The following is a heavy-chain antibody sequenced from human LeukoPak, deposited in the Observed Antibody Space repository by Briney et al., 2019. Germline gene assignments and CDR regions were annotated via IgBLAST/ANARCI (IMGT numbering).Heavy chain of an antibody. CDR3: AKDRRGGATARYFDY. Sequence: GGSLRLSCAASGFTFSSYAMSWVRQAPGKGLEWVSAISGSGGSTYYADSVKGRFTISRDNSKNTMYLQMNSLRAEDTAVYYCAKDRRGGATARYFDYWGQGTLVTVSS. CDR1: GFTFSSYA. J-gene: IGHJ4*02. V-gene: IGHV3-23*01. CDR2: ISGSGGST. D-gene: IGHD1-26*01.